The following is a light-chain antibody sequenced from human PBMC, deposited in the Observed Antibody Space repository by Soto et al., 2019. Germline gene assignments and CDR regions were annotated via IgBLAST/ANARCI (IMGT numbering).Light chain of an antibody. CDR1: QDIRNG. J-gene: IGKJ1*01. Sequence: AIQMTQSPSSLSASVGDRVTITCRASQDIRNGLGWYRQKPGKAPELLIYAASSLQDVVPSRFIGSGSGTDFTVTISSLQPEDFATYYCLQDYNYPWTFGQGTKVEIK. V-gene: IGKV1-6*02. CDR3: LQDYNYPWT. CDR2: AAS.